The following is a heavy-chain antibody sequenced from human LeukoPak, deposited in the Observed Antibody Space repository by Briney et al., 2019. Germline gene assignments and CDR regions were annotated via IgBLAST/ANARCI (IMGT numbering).Heavy chain of an antibody. Sequence: PSETLSLTCTVSGGSISSYYWSWIRQPAGKGLEWIGRIYASGSTNYNPSLKSRVTMSVDTSKNQFSLKLSSVTAADTAVYYCARDRVYGSGSYGYFDLWGRGTLVTVSS. CDR3: ARDRVYGSGSYGYFDL. V-gene: IGHV4-4*07. CDR1: GGSISSYY. D-gene: IGHD3-10*01. CDR2: IYASGST. J-gene: IGHJ2*01.